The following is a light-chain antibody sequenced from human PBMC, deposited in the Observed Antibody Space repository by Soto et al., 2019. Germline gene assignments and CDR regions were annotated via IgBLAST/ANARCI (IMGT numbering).Light chain of an antibody. CDR1: QSVSSNY. V-gene: IGKV3-20*01. J-gene: IGKJ1*01. Sequence: EIVLTQSPGTLSLSPGERVTLSCMASQSVSSNYLGWYQQKPGQAPRLLIYGASTRATGIPDRFSGSGSGTDFTLTITRLEPEDFAVYYCQQYGSSPWTFGQGTKVEIK. CDR3: QQYGSSPWT. CDR2: GAS.